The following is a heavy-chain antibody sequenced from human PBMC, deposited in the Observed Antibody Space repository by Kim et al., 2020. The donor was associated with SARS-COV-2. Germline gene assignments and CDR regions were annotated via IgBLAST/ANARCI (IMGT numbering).Heavy chain of an antibody. Sequence: SETLSLTCAVYGGSFSGYYWSWIRQPPGKGLEWIGEINHSGSTNYNPSLKSRVTISVDTSKNQFSLKLSSVTAADTAVYYCARDTVVRSWFDPWGQGTLVTVSS. CDR2: INHSGST. V-gene: IGHV4-34*01. D-gene: IGHD2-15*01. CDR1: GGSFSGYY. CDR3: ARDTVVRSWFDP. J-gene: IGHJ5*02.